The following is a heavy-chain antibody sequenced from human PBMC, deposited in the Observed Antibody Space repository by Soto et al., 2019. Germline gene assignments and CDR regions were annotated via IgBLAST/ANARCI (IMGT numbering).Heavy chain of an antibody. Sequence: ESGGGVVQPGRSLRLSCAASGFTFSSYGMHWVRQAPGKGLEWVAVISYDGSNKYYADSVKGRFTISRDNSKNTLYLQMNSLRAEDTAVYYCAKTGEGTVTTSYYYYYYGMDVWGQGTTVTVSS. V-gene: IGHV3-30*18. CDR1: GFTFSSYG. D-gene: IGHD4-17*01. J-gene: IGHJ6*02. CDR2: ISYDGSNK. CDR3: AKTGEGTVTTSYYYYYYGMDV.